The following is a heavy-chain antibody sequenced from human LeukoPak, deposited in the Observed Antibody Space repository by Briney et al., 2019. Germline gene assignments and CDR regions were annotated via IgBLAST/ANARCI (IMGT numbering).Heavy chain of an antibody. CDR2: IYPGDSDT. V-gene: IGHV5-51*01. Sequence: GESLKISCRASGYSFNSYWIGWVRQMPGKGLEWMGIIYPGDSDTRYSPSFHGHVTISADKSINTAYLQWSRLKASDTAMYYCARQDRTYDFYYYMDVWGSGTTVTVSS. CDR1: GYSFNSYW. CDR3: ARQDRTYDFYYYMDV. J-gene: IGHJ6*03.